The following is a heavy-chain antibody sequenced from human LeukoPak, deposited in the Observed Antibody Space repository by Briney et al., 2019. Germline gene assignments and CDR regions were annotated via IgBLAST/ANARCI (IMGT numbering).Heavy chain of an antibody. CDR1: GGSFSGYY. Sequence: PSETLSLTCAVYGGSFSGYYWSWIRQPPGKGLEWIGEINHSGSTNYNPSLKSRVTISVDTSKNQFSLKLSSVTAADTAVYYCARLYLYSGYESFDYWGQGTLVTVSS. D-gene: IGHD5-12*01. V-gene: IGHV4-34*01. CDR2: INHSGST. CDR3: ARLYLYSGYESFDY. J-gene: IGHJ4*02.